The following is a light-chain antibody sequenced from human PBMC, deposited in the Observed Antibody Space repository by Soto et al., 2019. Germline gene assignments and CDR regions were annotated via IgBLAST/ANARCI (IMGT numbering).Light chain of an antibody. CDR1: ISDVGGSNH. J-gene: IGLJ1*01. V-gene: IGLV2-11*01. Sequence: QSALTQPRSVSGSPGQSVTISCTGTISDVGGSNHVSWYQQHPGKAPKLMIYDVTNRPSGVPDRFSGSKSGNTASLTISGLQADDEADYCCCSHAGSYYVFGTGTKVTVL. CDR2: DVT. CDR3: CSHAGSYYV.